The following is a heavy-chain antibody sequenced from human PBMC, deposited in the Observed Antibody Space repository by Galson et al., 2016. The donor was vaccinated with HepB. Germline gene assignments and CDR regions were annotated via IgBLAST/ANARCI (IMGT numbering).Heavy chain of an antibody. V-gene: IGHV1-69*05. CDR2: IIPLFGTA. D-gene: IGHD3-10*01. Sequence: SVKVSCKASGGTLSSNSITWVRQAPGQGLEWMGGIIPLFGTAKYAQRFQGRVTISTDEFTSTAYMELSSLTSEDSAMYYCASPARDDGNVYYIGWFDPWGQGTLVTVSS. J-gene: IGHJ5*02. CDR3: ASPARDDGNVYYIGWFDP. CDR1: GGTLSSNS.